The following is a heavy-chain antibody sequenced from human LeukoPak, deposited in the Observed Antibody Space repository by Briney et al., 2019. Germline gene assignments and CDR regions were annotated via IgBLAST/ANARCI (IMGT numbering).Heavy chain of an antibody. J-gene: IGHJ4*02. CDR2: ISYDGSNK. CDR1: GFTFSSYG. Sequence: GGSLRLSCAASGFTFSSYGMHWVRQAPGKGLEWVAVISYDGSNKYYADSVKGRFTISRDNSKNTLYLQMNSRRAEDTAVYYCAKVLDTAMGIDYWGQGTLVTVSS. CDR3: AKVLDTAMGIDY. D-gene: IGHD5-18*01. V-gene: IGHV3-30*18.